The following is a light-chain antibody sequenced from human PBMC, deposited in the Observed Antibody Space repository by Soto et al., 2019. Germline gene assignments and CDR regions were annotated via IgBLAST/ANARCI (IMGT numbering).Light chain of an antibody. CDR1: QSVSSSY. Sequence: EIVLTQSPGTLSLSPGERATLSCRASQSVSSSYLAWYQQKPGQAPRLLSYGASSRATGIPDRFSGSGSGTDSTLTISRLEPEDFAVYYWQQYGSSPWTFGQGTKVEIE. J-gene: IGKJ1*01. CDR3: QQYGSSPWT. CDR2: GAS. V-gene: IGKV3-20*01.